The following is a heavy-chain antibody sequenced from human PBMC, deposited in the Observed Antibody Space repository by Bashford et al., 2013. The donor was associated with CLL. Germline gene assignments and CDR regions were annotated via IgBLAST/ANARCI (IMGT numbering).Heavy chain of an antibody. V-gene: IGHV1-8*01. CDR1: GYTFTSYD. D-gene: IGHD6-19*01. Sequence: ASVKVSCKASGYTFTSYDINWVRQATGQGLEWMGWMNPNSGNTGYAQKFQDRVTMTRDTSINTAYLELSRLTSDDTAVYFCARDKDPTRSGWIGDYWGQGTLVTVSS. CDR3: ARDKDPTRSGWIGDY. J-gene: IGHJ4*02. CDR2: MNPNSGNT.